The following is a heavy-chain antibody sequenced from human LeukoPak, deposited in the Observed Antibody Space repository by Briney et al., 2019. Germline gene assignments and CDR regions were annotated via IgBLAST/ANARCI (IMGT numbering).Heavy chain of an antibody. J-gene: IGHJ2*01. V-gene: IGHV4-39*01. CDR1: GGSISSSSYY. Sequence: PSETLSLTCTVSGGSISSSSYYWGWIRQPPGKGLEWIGSIYYSGSTYYNPSLKSRVTISVDTSKNQFSLKLSSVTAADTAVYYCASTLGFWSDQNRYFDLWGRGTLVTVSS. CDR2: IYYSGST. D-gene: IGHD3-3*01. CDR3: ASTLGFWSDQNRYFDL.